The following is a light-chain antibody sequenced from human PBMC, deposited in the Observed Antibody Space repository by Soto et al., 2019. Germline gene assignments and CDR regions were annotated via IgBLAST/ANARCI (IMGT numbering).Light chain of an antibody. Sequence: EIVLTQSPGTLSLSPGERVTLSCRASQSISSSYLAWYQQKPGQAPRLLIYGASRRATGIPDRFSGRESGTDFTLTITTLEPEDSAVYFCQQYASSPYTFGQGTKVDIK. V-gene: IGKV3-20*01. J-gene: IGKJ2*01. CDR1: QSISSSY. CDR2: GAS. CDR3: QQYASSPYT.